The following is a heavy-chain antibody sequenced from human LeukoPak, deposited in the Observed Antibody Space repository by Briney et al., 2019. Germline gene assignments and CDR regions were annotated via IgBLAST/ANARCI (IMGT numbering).Heavy chain of an antibody. Sequence: GSLRLSCAASGFTFSSYAMSWVRQAPGKGLEWIGEINHSGSTNYNPSLKSRVTISVDTSKDQFSLKLSSVTAADTAVYYCARVGWLVKCVDPWGQGTLVTVSS. CDR2: INHSGST. D-gene: IGHD6-19*01. V-gene: IGHV4-34*01. J-gene: IGHJ5*02. CDR3: ARVGWLVKCVDP. CDR1: GFTFSSYA.